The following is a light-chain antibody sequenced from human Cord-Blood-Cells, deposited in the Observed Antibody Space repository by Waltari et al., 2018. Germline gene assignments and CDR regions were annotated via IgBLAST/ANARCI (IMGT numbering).Light chain of an antibody. V-gene: IGKV1-5*03. CDR1: QSISSW. CDR2: KAS. CDR3: QQYNSYLYT. J-gene: IGKJ2*01. Sequence: QMTESPLTLSASVVDIVTTTCRASQSISSWLAWYQQKPGKAPKLLIYKASSLESGVPSRFSGSGSGTEFTLTISSLQPDDFATYYCQQYNSYLYTFGQGTKLEIK.